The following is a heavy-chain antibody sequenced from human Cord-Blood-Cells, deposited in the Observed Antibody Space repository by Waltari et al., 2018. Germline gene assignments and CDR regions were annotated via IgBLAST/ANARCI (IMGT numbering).Heavy chain of an antibody. D-gene: IGHD4-4*01. Sequence: QVQLVESGGGVVQPGRSLRLSCAASGFTFSSYAMHWVRQAPGKGLEWVAVISYDGSNKYYADSVKCRFTISRDNSKNTLYLQMNSLRAEDTAVYYCARDFRRTVTTYYFDYWGQGTLVTVSS. V-gene: IGHV3-30-3*01. CDR3: ARDFRRTVTTYYFDY. CDR1: GFTFSSYA. CDR2: ISYDGSNK. J-gene: IGHJ4*02.